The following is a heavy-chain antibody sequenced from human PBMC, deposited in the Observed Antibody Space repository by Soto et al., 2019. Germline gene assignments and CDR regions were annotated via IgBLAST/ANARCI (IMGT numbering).Heavy chain of an antibody. D-gene: IGHD3-3*01. J-gene: IGHJ6*03. CDR3: AFVEGPGTVTNGFYQDMNS. CDR2: IIPILNIA. V-gene: IGHV1-69*02. CDR1: GGTFSNHT. Sequence: QVQLVQSGAEVRKPGSSVKVSCKASGGTFSNHTISWVRQAPGQGLEWMGRIIPILNIAHYAQKLEVRVTIITGKTTSTAYRDLRRLRAAHPSVSYCAFVEGPGTVTNGFYQDMNSWRKGTTVTLSS.